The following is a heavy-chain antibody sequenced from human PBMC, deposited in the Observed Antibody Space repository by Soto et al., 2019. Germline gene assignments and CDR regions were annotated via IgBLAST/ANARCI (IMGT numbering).Heavy chain of an antibody. D-gene: IGHD6-19*01. CDR3: AIYSSGWSGAGPPKYYFDY. Sequence: GASVKVSCKASGGTFSSYTISWVRQAPGQGLEWMGRIIPILGIANYAQKFQGRVTITADKSTSTAYMELSSLRSEDTAVYYCAIYSSGWSGAGPPKYYFDYWGQGTLVTVSS. V-gene: IGHV1-69*02. CDR2: IIPILGIA. J-gene: IGHJ4*02. CDR1: GGTFSSYT.